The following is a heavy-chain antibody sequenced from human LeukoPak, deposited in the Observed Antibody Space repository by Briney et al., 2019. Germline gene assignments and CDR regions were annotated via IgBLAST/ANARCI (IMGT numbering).Heavy chain of an antibody. CDR2: ISISSSYT. J-gene: IGHJ4*02. CDR3: ARVGSSGWRYFDY. V-gene: IGHV3-11*06. CDR1: GFTFSDYY. D-gene: IGHD6-19*01. Sequence: GGSLRPSCAASGFTFSDYYMSWIRQAPGKGLEWVSYISISSSYTNYADSVKGRFTISRDNAKNSLYLQMNSLRAEDTAVYYCARVGSSGWRYFDYWGQGTLVTVSS.